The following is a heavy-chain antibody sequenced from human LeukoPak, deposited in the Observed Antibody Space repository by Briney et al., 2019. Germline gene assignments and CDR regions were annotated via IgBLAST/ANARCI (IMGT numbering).Heavy chain of an antibody. J-gene: IGHJ5*02. CDR3: ARDFRGALYNWFDP. D-gene: IGHD3-16*01. CDR1: GGTFGSYA. V-gene: IGHV1-18*01. Sequence: ASVKVSCKASGGTFGSYAISWVRQAPGQGLEWMGWISAYNGNTNYAQKLQGRVTMTTDTSTSTAYMELRSLRSDDTAVYYCARDFRGALYNWFDPWGQGTLVTVSS. CDR2: ISAYNGNT.